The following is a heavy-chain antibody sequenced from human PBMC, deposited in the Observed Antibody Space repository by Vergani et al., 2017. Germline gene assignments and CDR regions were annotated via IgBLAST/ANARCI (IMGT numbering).Heavy chain of an antibody. CDR2: IRSKTNNYET. CDR3: TGLSGTPMVINGFDV. J-gene: IGHJ3*01. CDR1: GFTFGGSG. V-gene: IGHV3-73*02. Sequence: EVQLVESGGGLVQPGGSLKLPCAASGFTFGGSGIHWVPQPSGKGLQWVGRIRSKTNNYETAYVASVKSRFTVSRDDSKNTAYLQMDSLKIEDTAVYYCTGLSGTPMVINGFDVWGQGTMVTVSS. D-gene: IGHD3-10*01.